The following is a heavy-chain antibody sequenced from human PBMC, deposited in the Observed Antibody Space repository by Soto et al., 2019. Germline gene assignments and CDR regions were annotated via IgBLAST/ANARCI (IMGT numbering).Heavy chain of an antibody. CDR3: ATLWDIVVVPAANPLDI. J-gene: IGHJ3*02. D-gene: IGHD2-2*01. Sequence: ASVKVCGEASGYTFTSCAIHWVRQAPGQRLEWMGWINAGNGNTKYSQKFQGRVTITRDTSASTAYMELSSLRSEDTAVYYCATLWDIVVVPAANPLDIWGQGTMVTVS. CDR1: GYTFTSCA. V-gene: IGHV1-3*01. CDR2: INAGNGNT.